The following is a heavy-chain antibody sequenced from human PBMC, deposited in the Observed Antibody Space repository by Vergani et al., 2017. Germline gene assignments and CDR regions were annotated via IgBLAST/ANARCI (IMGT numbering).Heavy chain of an antibody. CDR2: ISSNGGSK. Sequence: EVQLVESGGGLVQPGGSLRLSCSASGFTFSSYAMHWVRQAPGKGLEYVSAISSNGGSKYYADSVKGRFTISRDNSKNTLYLQMSSLRAEDTAVYYCVKLMDDMLTGYYLGYYYYYGMDVWGQGTTVTVSS. V-gene: IGHV3-64D*06. J-gene: IGHJ6*02. D-gene: IGHD3-9*01. CDR3: VKLMDDMLTGYYLGYYYYYGMDV. CDR1: GFTFSSYA.